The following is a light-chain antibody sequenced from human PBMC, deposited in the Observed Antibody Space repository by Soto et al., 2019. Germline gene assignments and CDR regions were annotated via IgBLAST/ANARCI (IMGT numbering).Light chain of an antibody. V-gene: IGKV1-5*03. J-gene: IGKJ1*01. CDR2: KAS. CDR3: QQYDTYPSTWT. Sequence: DIQMTQSPSTLSGSVGDRVTITCRASQTISSWLAWYQQKPGKAPKLLIYKASTLKSGVPSRFSGSGSGTEFTLTISSLQPDDFATYYCQQYDTYPSTWTFGQGTKVDVK. CDR1: QTISSW.